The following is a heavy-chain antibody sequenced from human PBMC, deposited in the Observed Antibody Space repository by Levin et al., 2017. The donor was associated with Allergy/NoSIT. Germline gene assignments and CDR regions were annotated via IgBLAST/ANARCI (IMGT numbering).Heavy chain of an antibody. CDR1: GFTVSSNY. Sequence: GESLKISCAASGFTVSSNYMSWVRQAPGKGLEWVSVIYSGGSTYYADSVKGRFTISRDNSKNTLYLQMNSLRAEDTAVYYCASRGGSGWYYYFDYWGQGTLVTVSS. D-gene: IGHD6-19*01. J-gene: IGHJ4*02. V-gene: IGHV3-66*02. CDR3: ASRGGSGWYYYFDY. CDR2: IYSGGST.